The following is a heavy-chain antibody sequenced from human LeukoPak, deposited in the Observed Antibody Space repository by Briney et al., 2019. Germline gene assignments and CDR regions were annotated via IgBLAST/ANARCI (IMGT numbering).Heavy chain of an antibody. J-gene: IGHJ4*02. Sequence: GGSLRLSCAASGFTFSTYAMHWARQAPGKGLEWVAVMSYDGRDIHYADSVRGRFTISRDNSKNTLYLQMNSLRPEDTAMYYCARDDLGSIDYWGQGILVTVSS. V-gene: IGHV3-30*04. CDR1: GFTFSTYA. D-gene: IGHD3-10*01. CDR3: ARDDLGSIDY. CDR2: MSYDGRDI.